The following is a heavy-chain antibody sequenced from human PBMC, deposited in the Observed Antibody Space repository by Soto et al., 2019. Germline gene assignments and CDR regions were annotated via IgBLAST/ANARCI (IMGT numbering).Heavy chain of an antibody. J-gene: IGHJ3*01. Sequence: GGSLRLSCVASGFTFSSYAMSWVRQVPGKGLEWVSTISDAAGSAYYVDSVKGRFTISRDNSKKTLYLQMNSLRAEDSAVYYCARPYGGKIGDAPDLWGPGTMVTVSS. D-gene: IGHD4-17*01. CDR2: ISDAAGSA. CDR3: ARPYGGKIGDAPDL. CDR1: GFTFSSYA. V-gene: IGHV3-23*01.